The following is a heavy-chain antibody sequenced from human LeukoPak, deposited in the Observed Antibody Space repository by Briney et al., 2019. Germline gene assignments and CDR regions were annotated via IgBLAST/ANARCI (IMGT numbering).Heavy chain of an antibody. Sequence: SETLSLTCGVSGGSISNTNYWTWVRQPPGKGLEWIGEVNLQGSTNYNPSLMGRVAISVDTSENHISLQLTSVTAADTAVYYCAREGGPYRPLDYSGQGTLVTVSS. J-gene: IGHJ4*02. CDR3: AREGGPYRPLDY. CDR1: GGSISNTNY. V-gene: IGHV4-4*02. CDR2: VNLQGST.